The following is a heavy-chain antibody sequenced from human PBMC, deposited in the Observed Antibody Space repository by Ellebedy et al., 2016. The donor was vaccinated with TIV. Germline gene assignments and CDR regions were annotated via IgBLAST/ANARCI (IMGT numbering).Heavy chain of an antibody. V-gene: IGHV4-61*01. CDR3: ARVIGAVDI. CDR2: IYYSGST. J-gene: IGHJ3*02. Sequence: SETLSLXCTVSGGSVSSGSYYWNWIRQPPGKGLEWIGYIYYSGSTNYNPSLKSRVTISGDTSKNQFSLKLSPVTAADTAVYYCARVIGAVDIWGQGAMVTVSS. CDR1: GGSVSSGSYY.